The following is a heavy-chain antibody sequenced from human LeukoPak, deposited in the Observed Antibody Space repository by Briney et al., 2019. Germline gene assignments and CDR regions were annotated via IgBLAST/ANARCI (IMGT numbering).Heavy chain of an antibody. D-gene: IGHD1-26*01. J-gene: IGHJ5*02. CDR1: GFTFDDYA. CDR3: TKDMGAPLGWFDP. CDR2: ISGDGSST. Sequence: PGGSLRLSCVASGFTFDDYAMHWVRQVPGKSLEWVPLISGDGSSTSYADSVKGRFTISRDNSKNSLYLQMNSLRTEDTALYYCTKDMGAPLGWFDPWGQGTLVTVSS. V-gene: IGHV3-43*02.